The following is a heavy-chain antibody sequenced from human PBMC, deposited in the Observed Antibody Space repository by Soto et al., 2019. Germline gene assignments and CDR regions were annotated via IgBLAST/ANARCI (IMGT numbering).Heavy chain of an antibody. CDR3: ARDLGNNGWFSLRSGDY. J-gene: IGHJ4*02. CDR2: ISYDGNNK. Sequence: QVQLVESGGGVVQPGRSLRLSCAASGFTFSNYAMHWVRQAPGKGLEWVAIISYDGNNKYYADSVKGRFTISRDSSKSTLYLQMNSLRAEDTAVYYCARDLGNNGWFSLRSGDYWGQGTLVTVSS. CDR1: GFTFSNYA. V-gene: IGHV3-30-3*01. D-gene: IGHD6-19*01.